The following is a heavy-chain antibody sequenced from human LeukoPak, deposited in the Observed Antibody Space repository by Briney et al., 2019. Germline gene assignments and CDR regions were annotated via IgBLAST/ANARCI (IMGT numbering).Heavy chain of an antibody. CDR2: IYYIGST. V-gene: IGHV4-59*08. CDR1: GGSISYYY. J-gene: IGHJ4*02. Sequence: SETLSLTCAVSGGSISYYYWSWIRQPPGKRLEWIGYIYYIGSTNYNPSLESRVTISVDTSNNHFSLKLSSVTAAGTAVYYCARQSRPGYNSGRYLDSWGQGTLVTVSS. D-gene: IGHD6-19*01. CDR3: ARQSRPGYNSGRYLDS.